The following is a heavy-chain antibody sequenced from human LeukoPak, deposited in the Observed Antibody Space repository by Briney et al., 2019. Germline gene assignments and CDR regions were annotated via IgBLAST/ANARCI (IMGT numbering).Heavy chain of an antibody. CDR1: GFTFSSYG. D-gene: IGHD6-13*01. V-gene: IGHV3-33*01. CDR2: IWYDGSNQ. CDR3: ARAGLSAVGDY. J-gene: IGHJ4*02. Sequence: GRSLRLSCAASGFTFSSYGMHWVRQAPGKGLEWVALIWYDGSNQYYADSVKGRFTISRDNSKNIVYLQMNSLRVEDTALYYCARAGLSAVGDYWGRGTLVTVSS.